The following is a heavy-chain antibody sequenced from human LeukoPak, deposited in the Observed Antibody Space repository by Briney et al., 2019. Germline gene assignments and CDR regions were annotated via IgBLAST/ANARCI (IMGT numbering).Heavy chain of an antibody. D-gene: IGHD6-19*01. CDR2: INWNGGST. V-gene: IGHV3-20*04. Sequence: GGSLRLSCAASGFTFDDYGMNWVRQAPGKGLEWVSGINWNGGSTGFADSVKGRFTISRDNAKNSLYLHMNNLRAEDTALYYCVRESSSGWYGGDAHYWGQGTLVTVSS. J-gene: IGHJ4*02. CDR3: VRESSSGWYGGDAHY. CDR1: GFTFDDYG.